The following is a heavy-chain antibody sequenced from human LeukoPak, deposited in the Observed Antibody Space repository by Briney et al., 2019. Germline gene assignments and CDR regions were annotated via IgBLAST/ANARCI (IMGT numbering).Heavy chain of an antibody. J-gene: IGHJ4*02. CDR1: GGSISSYY. D-gene: IGHD3-10*01. CDR2: IYYTGHT. V-gene: IGHV4-59*01. CDR3: ARASNGSGSDY. Sequence: SETLSLTCTVSGGSISSYYWSWIRQPPGKGLEWIGYIYYTGHTNYNPSLKSRVTISLDTSKKQFSLKLSSVPAADTAVYYCARASNGSGSDYWGQGTLVTVSS.